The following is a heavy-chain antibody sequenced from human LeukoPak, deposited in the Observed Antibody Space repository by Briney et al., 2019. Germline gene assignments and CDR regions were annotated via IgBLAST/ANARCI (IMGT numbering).Heavy chain of an antibody. CDR3: ARDYAFDI. Sequence: PSETLSLTCTVSGDSISSYYWSWIRQPPGKGLEWIGYIYYIGSTNYNPSLKSRVTISLDTSKNQFSLKLSSVTAADTAVYYCARDYAFDIWVQGTMVTVSS. V-gene: IGHV4-59*01. CDR2: IYYIGST. CDR1: GDSISSYY. J-gene: IGHJ3*02.